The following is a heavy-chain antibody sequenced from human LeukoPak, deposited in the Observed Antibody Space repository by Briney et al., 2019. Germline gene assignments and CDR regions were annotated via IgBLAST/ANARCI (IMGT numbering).Heavy chain of an antibody. V-gene: IGHV3-48*01. CDR3: ARDRQLVLRRWFDP. J-gene: IGHJ5*02. CDR1: GFTFSSYS. Sequence: GGSLRLSCAASGFTFSSYSMNWVRQAPGKGLEWVSYISSSSSTIYYADSVKGRFTISRDNAKNSLYLQMNSLRAEDTAVYYCARDRQLVLRRWFDPWGQGTLVTVSS. D-gene: IGHD6-6*01. CDR2: ISSSSSTI.